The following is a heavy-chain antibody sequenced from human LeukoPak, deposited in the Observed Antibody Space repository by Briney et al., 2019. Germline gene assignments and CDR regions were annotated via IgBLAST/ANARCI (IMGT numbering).Heavy chain of an antibody. V-gene: IGHV3-11*04. CDR1: GFTFSDYY. D-gene: IGHD2-15*01. J-gene: IGHJ6*03. Sequence: RGSLRLSCAASGFTFSDYYMSWIRQAPGKGLEWVSYISSGSTIYYADSVKGRFTISRDNAKNSLYLQMNSLRAEDTAVYYCARERLGYCSGGSCYGLGYYYYMDVWGKGTTVTVSS. CDR3: ARERLGYCSGGSCYGLGYYYYMDV. CDR2: ISSGSTI.